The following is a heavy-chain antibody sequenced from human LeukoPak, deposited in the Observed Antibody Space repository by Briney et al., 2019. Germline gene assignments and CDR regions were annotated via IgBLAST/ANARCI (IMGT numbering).Heavy chain of an antibody. J-gene: IGHJ6*02. CDR3: ASNYGDYGRINYYYYYYGMDV. CDR1: GITFSSYA. Sequence: GGSLRLSCAVSGITFSSYAMSWVRQAPGKGLEWVSAISGGGGSTYYADSVKGRFTISRDNSKNTLYLQMNNLRAEDTAVYYCASNYGDYGRINYYYYYYGMDVWGQGTTVTVSS. V-gene: IGHV3-23*01. CDR2: ISGGGGST. D-gene: IGHD4-17*01.